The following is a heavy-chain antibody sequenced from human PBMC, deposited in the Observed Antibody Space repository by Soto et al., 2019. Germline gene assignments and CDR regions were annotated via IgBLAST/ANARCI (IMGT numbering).Heavy chain of an antibody. D-gene: IGHD6-19*01. J-gene: IGHJ4*02. V-gene: IGHV3-11*01. CDR3: ARDGGRGWDLDN. Sequence: QVQLVESGGGLVRPGGSLRLSCAASGFTFSVYYMRWIRQAPVKGLEWVSHISGSGKTIYYADSVKGRFSISRDNAEKSLYLQMNSLRGEDTAVYYCARDGGRGWDLDNWGQGTLVTVSS. CDR1: GFTFSVYY. CDR2: ISGSGKTI.